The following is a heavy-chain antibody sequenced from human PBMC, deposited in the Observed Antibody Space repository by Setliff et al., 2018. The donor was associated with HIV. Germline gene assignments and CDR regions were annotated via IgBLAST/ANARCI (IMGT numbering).Heavy chain of an antibody. CDR1: GFNFTSYS. CDR2: ISSSGNYM. D-gene: IGHD3-22*01. Sequence: SCVASGFNFTSYSMNWVRQAPGKGLEWVSSISSSGNYMFYADSVKGRFTISRDNAGNSLSLLMNSLRAEDTAVYFCARDKDMTVAFDLWGQGTPVTVSS. J-gene: IGHJ4*02. CDR3: ARDKDMTVAFDL. V-gene: IGHV3-21*01.